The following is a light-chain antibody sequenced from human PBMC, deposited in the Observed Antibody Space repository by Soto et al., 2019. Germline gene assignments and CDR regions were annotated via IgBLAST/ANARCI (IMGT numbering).Light chain of an antibody. J-gene: IGKJ4*01. CDR1: QDINIY. V-gene: IGKV1-27*01. Sequence: DLQMTQSPSSLSASVGDRVTITCRAGQDINIYLAWYQQKPGKVPKLLISAASTLQSGVLSRFSGSGSGTDFTLTISSLQPEDVATYYCQKYDGAPLTFGGGTKVEIK. CDR3: QKYDGAPLT. CDR2: AAS.